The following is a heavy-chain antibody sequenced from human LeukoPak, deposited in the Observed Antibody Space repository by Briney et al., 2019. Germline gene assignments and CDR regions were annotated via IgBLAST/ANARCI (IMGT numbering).Heavy chain of an antibody. J-gene: IGHJ4*02. D-gene: IGHD2-15*01. CDR2: IYYSGST. V-gene: IGHV4-59*01. CDR3: ARGYCSGGSCYSSDY. CDR1: DDSISNYY. Sequence: SETLSLTCTVSDDSISNYYWSWIRQPPGKGLEWIGYIYYSGSTDYNPSLKSRITISLDTSKNQFSLKLSSMTAVDTAVYYCARGYCSGGSCYSSDYWGQGTLVTVSS.